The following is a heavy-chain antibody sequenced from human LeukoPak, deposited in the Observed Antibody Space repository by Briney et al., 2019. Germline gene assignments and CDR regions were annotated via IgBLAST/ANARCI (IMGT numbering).Heavy chain of an antibody. CDR1: GGSISSYY. D-gene: IGHD6-19*01. J-gene: IGHJ4*02. Sequence: SETLSLTCTVSGGSISSYYWSWIRQPPGKGLEWIGYIYYSGSTNYNPSLKSRVTISVDTSKNQFSLKLSSVTAADTAVYYCARAGGNQYSSGWSIGGFDYWGQGTLVTVSS. CDR2: IYYSGST. CDR3: ARAGGNQYSSGWSIGGFDY. V-gene: IGHV4-59*01.